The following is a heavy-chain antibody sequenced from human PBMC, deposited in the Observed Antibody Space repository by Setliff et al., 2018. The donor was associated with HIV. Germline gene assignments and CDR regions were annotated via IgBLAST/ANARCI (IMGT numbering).Heavy chain of an antibody. CDR3: ARDLHQPGYFYYVDV. D-gene: IGHD3-16*01. Sequence: PSETLSLTCTVSGGPFSSTSWSWIRQFPGQGLGWIGYIYYSGNTNYNPSLKSRVTISIDTSKNRFFLKLNSVTAADTAIYYCARDLHQPGYFYYVDVWGKGTAVTVSS. CDR1: GGPFSSTS. V-gene: IGHV4-59*01. CDR2: IYYSGNT. J-gene: IGHJ6*04.